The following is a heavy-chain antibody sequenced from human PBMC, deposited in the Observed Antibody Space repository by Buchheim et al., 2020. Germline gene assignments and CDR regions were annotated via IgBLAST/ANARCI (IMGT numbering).Heavy chain of an antibody. V-gene: IGHV2-70*15. J-gene: IGHJ4*02. Sequence: QVTLRESGPALVKPTQTLTLTCTFSGFSLSTSGMCVSWIRQPPGKALEWLARIDWDDDKHYSTSLKTRLTISKDTSKNQVVLTMTNIDPVDTATYFCARFNWGSSRYYFDYWGQGDLVTVSS. CDR3: ARFNWGSSRYYFDY. D-gene: IGHD7-27*01. CDR1: GFSLSTSGMC. CDR2: IDWDDDK.